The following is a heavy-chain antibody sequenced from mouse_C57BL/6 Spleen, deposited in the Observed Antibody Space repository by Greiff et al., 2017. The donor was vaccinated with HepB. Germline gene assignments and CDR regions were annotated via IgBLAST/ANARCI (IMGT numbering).Heavy chain of an antibody. CDR2: IYPGSGNT. D-gene: IGHD2-4*01. CDR1: GYTFTDYY. V-gene: IGHV1-76*01. J-gene: IGHJ4*01. CDR3: ARGAYDYPYAMDY. Sequence: QVQLQQSGAELVRPGASVKLSCKASGYTFTDYYINWVKQRPGQGLEWIARIYPGSGNTYYNEKFKGKATLTAEKSSSTAYMQLSSLTSEDSAVYFCARGAYDYPYAMDYWGQGTSVTVSS.